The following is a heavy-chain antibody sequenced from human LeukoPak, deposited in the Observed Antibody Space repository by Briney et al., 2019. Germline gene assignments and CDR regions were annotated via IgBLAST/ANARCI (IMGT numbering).Heavy chain of an antibody. CDR2: IVVGSGNT. CDR3: ARERLMTTAIRSYWYFDL. CDR1: GFTFTSSA. J-gene: IGHJ2*01. Sequence: WASVKVSCKASGFTFTSSAMQWVRQARGQRLEWIGWIVVGSGNTNYAQKFQERVTITRDMSTSTAYMELSSLRSEDTAVYYCARERLMTTAIRSYWYFDLWGRGTLVTVSS. D-gene: IGHD4-11*01. V-gene: IGHV1-58*02.